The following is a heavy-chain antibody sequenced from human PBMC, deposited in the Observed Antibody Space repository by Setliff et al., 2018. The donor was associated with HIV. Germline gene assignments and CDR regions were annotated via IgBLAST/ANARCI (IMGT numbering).Heavy chain of an antibody. CDR3: ARKKPGGQNPFDC. Sequence: ASVKVSCKASGYTFTSYAMHWVRQAPGQRLEWMGWINAGNGNTKYSQKFHDRVTFARDTSATTVSMELSGLTSEDTAVYFCARKKPGGQNPFDCWGLGTLVTVSS. CDR1: GYTFTSYA. CDR2: INAGNGNT. J-gene: IGHJ4*02. D-gene: IGHD3-16*01. V-gene: IGHV1-3*01.